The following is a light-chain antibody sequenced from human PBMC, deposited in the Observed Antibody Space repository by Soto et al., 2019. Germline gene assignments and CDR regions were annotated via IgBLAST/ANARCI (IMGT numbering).Light chain of an antibody. CDR3: SSYAGSNKVV. CDR1: SREVGGYNY. V-gene: IGLV2-8*01. CDR2: EVS. J-gene: IGLJ2*01. Sequence: QSALTQPPSASGSPGQSVTISCTGTSREVGGYNYVSWYQQHPGKAPKLMIYEVSKRPSGVPDHFSGSKSGNTASLTVSGLQAEDEADYYCSSYAGSNKVVFGGETKLTVL.